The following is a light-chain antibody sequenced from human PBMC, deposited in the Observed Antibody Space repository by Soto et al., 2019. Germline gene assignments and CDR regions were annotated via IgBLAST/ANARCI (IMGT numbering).Light chain of an antibody. CDR3: QQYNSYPLT. V-gene: IGKV1-5*03. CDR2: KAS. J-gene: IGKJ4*01. CDR1: QSISSW. Sequence: DIQITQSPSTLSASVGDRVTITCRACQSISSWLAWYQQKPGKAPKLLIYKASSLESGVPLRFSGSGSGTEFTLTISSLQPDDFATYYCQQYNSYPLTFGGGTKVDI.